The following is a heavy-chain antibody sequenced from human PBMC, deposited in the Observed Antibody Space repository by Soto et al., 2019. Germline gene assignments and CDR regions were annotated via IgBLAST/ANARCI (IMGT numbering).Heavy chain of an antibody. V-gene: IGHV1-69*13. Sequence: SVKVSCKASGGTFSSYAISWVRQAPGQGLEWMGGIIPIFGTADYAQKFQGRVTITADESTSTAYMELSSLRSEDTAVYYCASQLTGDYYYYGMDVWGQGTTVTDSS. J-gene: IGHJ6*02. D-gene: IGHD7-27*01. CDR3: ASQLTGDYYYYGMDV. CDR1: GGTFSSYA. CDR2: IIPIFGTA.